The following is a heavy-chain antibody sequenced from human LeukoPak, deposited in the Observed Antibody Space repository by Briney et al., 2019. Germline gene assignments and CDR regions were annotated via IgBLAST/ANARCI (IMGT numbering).Heavy chain of an antibody. D-gene: IGHD2-15*01. J-gene: IGHJ4*02. CDR3: ARSKKFCRGGSCDFDS. V-gene: IGHV1-2*06. Sequence: ASVKVSCKASGYTFTGYYIHWVRQAPGQGLEWMGRINPHSGDTNSAQKFQGRVTVTRDTSVSTAYMELSRLTSDDTAVYFCARSKKFCRGGSCDFDSWGRGTLVTVSS. CDR2: INPHSGDT. CDR1: GYTFTGYY.